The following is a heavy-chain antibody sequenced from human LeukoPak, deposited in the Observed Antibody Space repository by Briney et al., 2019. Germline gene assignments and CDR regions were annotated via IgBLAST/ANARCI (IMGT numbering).Heavy chain of an antibody. Sequence: GSLRLSCAASGFTFSSYSMNWVRQAPGKGLEWIGYIYYSGSTNYNPSLKSRVTISVDTSKNQFSLKLSSVTAADTAVYYCAREVTAAIRMGGYYYYYYYYMDVWGKGTTVTVSS. J-gene: IGHJ6*03. D-gene: IGHD2-2*01. CDR2: IYYSGST. V-gene: IGHV4-59*12. CDR3: AREVTAAIRMGGYYYYYYYYMDV. CDR1: GFTFSSYS.